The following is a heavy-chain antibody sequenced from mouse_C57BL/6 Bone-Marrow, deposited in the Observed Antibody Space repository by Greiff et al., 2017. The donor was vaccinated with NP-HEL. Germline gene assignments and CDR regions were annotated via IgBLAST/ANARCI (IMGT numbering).Heavy chain of an antibody. D-gene: IGHD4-1*01. CDR3: ARTPNSAWFAY. J-gene: IGHJ3*01. CDR1: GYTFTDYN. CDR2: INPNNGGT. V-gene: IGHV1-22*01. Sequence: DVQLQESGPELVKPGASVKMSCKASGYTFTDYNMHWVKQSHGKSLEWIGYINPNNGGTSYNQKFKGKATLTVNKSSSTAYMELRSLTSEDSAVYYCARTPNSAWFAYWGQGTLVTVSA.